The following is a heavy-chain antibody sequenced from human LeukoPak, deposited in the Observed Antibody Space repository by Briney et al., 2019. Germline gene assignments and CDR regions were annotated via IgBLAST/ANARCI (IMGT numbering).Heavy chain of an antibody. D-gene: IGHD3-10*01. J-gene: IGHJ5*02. CDR3: ARGWFGDRGWFDP. Sequence: PGGTLRLSCAASGFTFSSYEMNWVRQAPGKGLEWVSYISSSGSTIYYADSVKGRFTISRDNAKNSLYLQMNSLRAEDTALYYCARGWFGDRGWFDPWGQGTLVTVSS. CDR1: GFTFSSYE. CDR2: ISSSGSTI. V-gene: IGHV3-48*03.